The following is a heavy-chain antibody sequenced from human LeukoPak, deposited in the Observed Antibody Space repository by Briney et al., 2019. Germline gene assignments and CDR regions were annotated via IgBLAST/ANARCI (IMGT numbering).Heavy chain of an antibody. CDR2: INWDASSI. J-gene: IGHJ3*02. D-gene: IGHD4-17*01. Sequence: GGSLRLSCAASGFTFSSYWMHWVRHAPGKRLVWVSRINWDASSISYADSVRGRFAISRDNAKNTLLLQMNSLGAEDTAVYYCARGDYGDYVRANDAFDIWGQGTMVTVSS. CDR3: ARGDYGDYVRANDAFDI. V-gene: IGHV3-74*01. CDR1: GFTFSSYW.